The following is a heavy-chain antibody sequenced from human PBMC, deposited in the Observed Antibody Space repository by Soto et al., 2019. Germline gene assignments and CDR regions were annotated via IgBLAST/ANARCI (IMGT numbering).Heavy chain of an antibody. D-gene: IGHD2-21*02. CDR1: GFSLTTRGVG. CDR2: IYWDDDK. CDR3: AHRSRVTAQWKNWFAP. Sequence: QITLKESGPTLVKPTQTLTLTCTFSGFSLTTRGVGVGWIRQPPGKALEWLALIYWDDDKRYSPSLKSSLTITKDTSKHQVVLTLTHMDPVDTATFYCAHRSRVTAQWKNWFAPWGQGTLVTVSS. V-gene: IGHV2-5*02. J-gene: IGHJ5*02.